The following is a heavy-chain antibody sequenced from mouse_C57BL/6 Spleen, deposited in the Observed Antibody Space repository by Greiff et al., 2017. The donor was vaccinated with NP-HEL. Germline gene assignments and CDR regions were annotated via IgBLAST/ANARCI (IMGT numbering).Heavy chain of an antibody. V-gene: IGHV5-6*02. D-gene: IGHD2-5*01. CDR2: ISSGGSYT. CDR3: ARRGLSYSNHDY. Sequence: EVKLVESGGDLVKPGGSLKLSCAASGFTFSSYGMSWVRQTPDKRLEWVATISSGGSYTYYPDSVKGRFTITRDNAKNTLYLQMSSLKSEDTAMDYCARRGLSYSNHDYWGQGTTLTVAS. J-gene: IGHJ2*01. CDR1: GFTFSSYG.